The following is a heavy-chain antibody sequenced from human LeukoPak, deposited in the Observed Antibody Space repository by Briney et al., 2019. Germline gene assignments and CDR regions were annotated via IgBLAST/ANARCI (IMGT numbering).Heavy chain of an antibody. Sequence: GGSLRLSCAASGFTFSSYEMNWVRQAPGKGLEWVSYISSSGSTIYYADSVKGRFTISRDNAKNSLYLQMNSLRAEDTAVYYCAREGGEQWPANWFDPWGQGTLVTVSS. CDR3: AREGGEQWPANWFDP. CDR2: ISSSGSTI. D-gene: IGHD6-19*01. J-gene: IGHJ5*02. V-gene: IGHV3-48*03. CDR1: GFTFSSYE.